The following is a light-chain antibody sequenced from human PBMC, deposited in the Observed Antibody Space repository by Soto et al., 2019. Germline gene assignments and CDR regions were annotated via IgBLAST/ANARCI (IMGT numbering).Light chain of an antibody. CDR3: QQYGSSGT. V-gene: IGKV3-20*01. J-gene: IGKJ1*01. Sequence: EFVLTQSPATLSLSPGERATLSCRASQSVSHALAWYQQKPGQAPRLLIYGASNRATGIPDRFSGSGSGTDFTLTISRLEPEDFAVYYCQQYGSSGTFGQGTKVDIK. CDR2: GAS. CDR1: QSVSHA.